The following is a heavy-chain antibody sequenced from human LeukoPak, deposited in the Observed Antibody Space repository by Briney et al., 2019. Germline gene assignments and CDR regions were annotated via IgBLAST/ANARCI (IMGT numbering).Heavy chain of an antibody. CDR1: GYTFTSYY. Sequence: GASVKVSCKASGYTFTSYYVNWVRQAPGQGLEWMGKINPSDGSTNYAPKFQGRVTMTRDTSTSTVYMELSSLRSEDTAVYYCARGWWGTDYGWTNWFDPWGQGTLVTVSS. CDR3: ARGWWGTDYGWTNWFDP. CDR2: INPSDGST. V-gene: IGHV1-46*01. D-gene: IGHD4-17*01. J-gene: IGHJ5*02.